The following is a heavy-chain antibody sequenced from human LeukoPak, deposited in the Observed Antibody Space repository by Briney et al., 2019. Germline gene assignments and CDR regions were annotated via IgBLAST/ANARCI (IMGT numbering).Heavy chain of an antibody. CDR3: AREGADYCDSSGYPLAFDI. V-gene: IGHV3-66*01. Sequence: GGSLTLSCAASGFTFSSNYMNWVRHAPGKGLEWVSDIYSGGSTYYADSVKGRFTISRDNSKNTLYLQMNSLRAEDTAVYYCAREGADYCDSSGYPLAFDIWGQGTMVSVSS. J-gene: IGHJ3*02. CDR1: GFTFSSNY. CDR2: IYSGGST. D-gene: IGHD3-22*01.